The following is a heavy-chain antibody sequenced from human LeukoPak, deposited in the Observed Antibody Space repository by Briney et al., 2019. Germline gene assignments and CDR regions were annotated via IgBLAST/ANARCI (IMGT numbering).Heavy chain of an antibody. J-gene: IGHJ4*02. CDR3: ARGSSGPDY. V-gene: IGHV3-74*01. CDR1: GFTFSSYW. D-gene: IGHD6-19*01. CDR2: INNDGSNT. Sequence: AGESLTLSCAASGFTFSSYWMHWVRQAPGKGLVWTSRINNDGSNTVFAVSVQGRFTVCRDNAKNTLFLQMNSLTVEYTAVYFCARGSSGPDYWGQGTLLTVSS.